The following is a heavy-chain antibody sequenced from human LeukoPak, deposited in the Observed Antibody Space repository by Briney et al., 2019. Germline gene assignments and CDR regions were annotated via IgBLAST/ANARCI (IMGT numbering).Heavy chain of an antibody. CDR3: ARHPNWFDP. CDR1: GGSITTGNYY. V-gene: IGHV4-39*01. Sequence: PSGTLSLTCGVSGGSITTGNYYWGWIRQPPGKGLECIGSITYSGGTYYNPSLESRVTISVDTSKNQFSLKVSSVTAADTAVYYCARHPNWFDPWGQGTLVTVSS. CDR2: ITYSGGT. J-gene: IGHJ5*02.